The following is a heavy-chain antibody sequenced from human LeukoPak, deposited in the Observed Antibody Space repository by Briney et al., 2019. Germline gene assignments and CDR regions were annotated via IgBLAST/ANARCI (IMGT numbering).Heavy chain of an antibody. Sequence: ASVTVSCKASGYTFTGYYMHWVRQAPGQGLEWMGWINPNSGGTNYAQRFQGWVTMTRDTSISTAYMELSRLRSDDTAVYYCARGAWRGWLQLEPYYFDYWGQGTLVTVSS. CDR2: INPNSGGT. J-gene: IGHJ4*02. V-gene: IGHV1-2*04. D-gene: IGHD5-24*01. CDR1: GYTFTGYY. CDR3: ARGAWRGWLQLEPYYFDY.